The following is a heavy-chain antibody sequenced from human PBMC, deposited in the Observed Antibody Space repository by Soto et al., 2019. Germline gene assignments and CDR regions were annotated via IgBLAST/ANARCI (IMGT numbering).Heavy chain of an antibody. CDR2: INHSGST. D-gene: IGHD3-9*01. V-gene: IGHV4-34*01. CDR1: GGSFSGYY. J-gene: IGHJ4*02. CDR3: ARGLGTYYDILTGYVPEYYFDY. Sequence: KASETLSLTCAVYGGSFSGYYWSWIRQPPGKGLEWIGEINHSGSTNYNPSLKSRVTISVDTSKNQLSLKLSSVTAADTAVYYCARGLGTYYDILTGYVPEYYFDYWGQGTLVTVSS.